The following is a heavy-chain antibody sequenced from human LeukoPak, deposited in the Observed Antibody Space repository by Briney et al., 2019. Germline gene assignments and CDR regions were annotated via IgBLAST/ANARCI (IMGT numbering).Heavy chain of an antibody. V-gene: IGHV1-18*01. D-gene: IGHD2-2*01. CDR1: GYTFTSYG. Sequence: ASVKVSCKASGYTFTSYGISWVRQAPGQGLEWMGWISAYNGNTNYAQKLQGRVTMTTDTSTSTAYMELRSLRSDDTAVYYCARDLCEDIVVVPARDYHYYGMDLWGQGTTVTVSS. CDR2: ISAYNGNT. J-gene: IGHJ6*02. CDR3: ARDLCEDIVVVPARDYHYYGMDL.